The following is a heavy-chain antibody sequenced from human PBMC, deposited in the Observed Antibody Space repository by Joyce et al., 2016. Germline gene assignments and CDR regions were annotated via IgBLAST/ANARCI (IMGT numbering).Heavy chain of an antibody. Sequence: QLQLQESGSGLVKPSQTLSLNCAVSGASVSSGGYSWSWIRQPPGKGLEWIVYSYHNESTYYNPSLKSRVTISVDRSKNQFSLKLASVTAADTAVYYCASGFNFKGRSFFDYWGQGALVTVSS. CDR2: SYHNEST. V-gene: IGHV4-30-2*01. D-gene: IGHD3-10*01. CDR1: GASVSSGGYS. J-gene: IGHJ4*02. CDR3: ASGFNFKGRSFFDY.